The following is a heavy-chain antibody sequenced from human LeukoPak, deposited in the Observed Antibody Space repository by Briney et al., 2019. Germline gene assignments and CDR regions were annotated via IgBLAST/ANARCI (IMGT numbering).Heavy chain of an antibody. CDR3: ASESRSLLYYFDY. V-gene: IGHV4-34*01. CDR1: GGSFSGYY. J-gene: IGHJ4*02. CDR2: INHSGST. Sequence: SETLSLTCAVYGGSFSGYYWSWIRQPPGKGLEWIGEINHSGSTNYNPSLKSRVTISVDTSKNQFSLKLSSVTAADTAVYYCASESRSLLYYFDYWAREPWSPSPQ. D-gene: IGHD2-2*01.